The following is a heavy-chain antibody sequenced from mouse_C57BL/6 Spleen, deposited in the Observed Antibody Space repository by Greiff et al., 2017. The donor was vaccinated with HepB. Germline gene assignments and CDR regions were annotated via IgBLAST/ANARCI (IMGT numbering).Heavy chain of an antibody. CDR2: IWRGGST. D-gene: IGHD1-2*01. V-gene: IGHV2-5*01. CDR1: GFSLTSYG. CDR3: AKNYGSGYGYFDV. J-gene: IGHJ1*03. Sequence: VKLMESGPGLVQPSQSLSITCTVSGFSLTSYGVHWVRQSPGKGLEWLGVIWRGGSTDYNAAFMSRLSITKDNSKSQVFFKMNSLQADDTAIYYCAKNYGSGYGYFDVWGTGTTVTVSS.